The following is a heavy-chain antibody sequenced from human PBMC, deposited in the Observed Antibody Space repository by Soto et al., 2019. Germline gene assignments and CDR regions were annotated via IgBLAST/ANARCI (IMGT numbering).Heavy chain of an antibody. V-gene: IGHV2-5*02. CDR1: GFSLTTDGEG. Sequence: QITLKESGPTLVKSTQTLTLTCTFSGFSLTTDGEGVGWVRQSPGEALEWLALIYWDDDERYSPSLKTRLTITKGISRNQVVLVMTSMEPVDTGTYFCAHSRNRITEDAQVGDFDYWGQGT. J-gene: IGHJ4*02. CDR3: AHSRNRITEDAQVGDFDY. CDR2: IYWDDDE. D-gene: IGHD1-26*01.